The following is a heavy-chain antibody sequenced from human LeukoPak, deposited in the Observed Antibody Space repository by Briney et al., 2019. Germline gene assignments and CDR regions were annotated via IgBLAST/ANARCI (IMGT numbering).Heavy chain of an antibody. J-gene: IGHJ4*02. D-gene: IGHD6-13*01. CDR3: ARNTGIARN. CDR1: GGSFSGYY. CDR2: INHGGST. Sequence: PSETLSLTCAVYGGSFSGYYWSWIRQPPGKGLEWIGEINHGGSTNYNPSLKSRVTISVDTSKNQFSLKLSSVTAADTAVYYCARNTGIARNWGQGTLVTVSS. V-gene: IGHV4-34*01.